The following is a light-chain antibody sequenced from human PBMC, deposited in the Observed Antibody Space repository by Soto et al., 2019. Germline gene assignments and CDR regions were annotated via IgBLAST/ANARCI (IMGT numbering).Light chain of an antibody. V-gene: IGLV2-8*01. Sequence: QSVLTQPPSASGSPGQSVTISCTGTNSDVGGCNYVSWYQQHPGKAPKLMIYEVSKRPSGVPDRFSGSKSGNTASLTVSGLQAEDEADYYCSSYAGSNNLVFGGGTKVTVL. CDR2: EVS. CDR3: SSYAGSNNLV. CDR1: NSDVGGCNY. J-gene: IGLJ2*01.